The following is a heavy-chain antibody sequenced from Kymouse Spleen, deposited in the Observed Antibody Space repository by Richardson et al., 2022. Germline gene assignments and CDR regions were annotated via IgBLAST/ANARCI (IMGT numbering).Heavy chain of an antibody. Sequence: EVQLVESGGGLVQPGRSLRLSCAASGFTFDDYAMHWVRQAPGKGLEWVSGISWNSGSIGYADSVKGRFTISRDNAKNSLYLQMNSLRAEDTALYYCAKDGSYGHYFDYWGQGTLVTVSS. CDR1: GFTFDDYA. CDR3: AKDGSYGHYFDY. D-gene: IGHD5-18,IGHD5-18*01. CDR2: ISWNSGSI. V-gene: IGHV3-9*01. J-gene: IGHJ4*02.